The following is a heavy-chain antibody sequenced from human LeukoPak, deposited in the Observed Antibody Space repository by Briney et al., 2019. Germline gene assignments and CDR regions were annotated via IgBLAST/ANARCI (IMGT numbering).Heavy chain of an antibody. D-gene: IGHD3-3*01. Sequence: ASVKVSCKSSGYTFTSYDINWVRQATGQGLEWMGWMNPNSGNTGYAQKFQGRVTMTRNTSISTAYMELSSLRSEDAAVYYCARRAYYDFWSGYWSNRHYYYMDVWGKGTTVTVSS. CDR3: ARRAYYDFWSGYWSNRHYYYMDV. V-gene: IGHV1-8*01. J-gene: IGHJ6*03. CDR2: MNPNSGNT. CDR1: GYTFTSYD.